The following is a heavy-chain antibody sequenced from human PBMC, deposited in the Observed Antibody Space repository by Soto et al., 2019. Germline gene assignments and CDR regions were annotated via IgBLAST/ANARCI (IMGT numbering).Heavy chain of an antibody. CDR3: AREGDYAVGGYFDY. J-gene: IGHJ4*02. V-gene: IGHV3-21*01. D-gene: IGHD3-16*01. CDR1: GFTFSSYS. CDR2: ISSSSSYI. Sequence: EVQLVESGGGLVKPGGSLRLSCAASGFTFSSYSMNWVRQAPGKGLEWVSSISSSSSYIYYADSVKGRFTISRDNAKNSLYLQMNSLRAEDTAVYYRAREGDYAVGGYFDYWGQGTLVTVSS.